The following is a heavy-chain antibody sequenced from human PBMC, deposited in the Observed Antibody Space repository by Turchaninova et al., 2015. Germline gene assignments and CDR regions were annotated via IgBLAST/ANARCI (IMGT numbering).Heavy chain of an antibody. CDR3: VRDWSD. J-gene: IGHJ1*01. CDR2: IKKDESEK. Sequence: EVQLVESGGGLVKPGGSLRLSCAASGFTFSNDWMAWARQAPGKGVGWVAIIKKDESEKYYVVSFKRRFTISRDNAEDSLHLQMNSLGVEDTAVYHCVRDWSDWGQGTLVAVSS. CDR1: GFTFSNDW. V-gene: IGHV3-7*01.